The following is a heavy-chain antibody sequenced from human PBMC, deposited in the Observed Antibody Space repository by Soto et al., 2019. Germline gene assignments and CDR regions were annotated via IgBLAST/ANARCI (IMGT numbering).Heavy chain of an antibody. CDR3: ANWASRRWVDS. Sequence: ASETLSLTCTVSGASVSTDTSYWSLIRQPLGKGLEWIGSVSSNGGSNYNPSLKGRVNISPDTTKNQFALNLTSVTTADTAMYFCANWASRRWVDSWGRGILVTVSS. CDR2: VSSNGGS. J-gene: IGHJ5*01. CDR1: GASVSTDTSY. V-gene: IGHV4-61*01. D-gene: IGHD3-16*01.